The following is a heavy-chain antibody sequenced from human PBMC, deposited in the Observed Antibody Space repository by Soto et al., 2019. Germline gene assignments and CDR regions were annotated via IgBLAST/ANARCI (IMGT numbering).Heavy chain of an antibody. CDR3: ATAVLGRIAVAGTGGY. CDR1: GYTLTELS. Sequence: ASVKVSCKVSGYTLTELSMHWVRQAPGKGLEWMGGFDPEDGETIYAQKFQGRVTMTEDTSTDTAYMELSSLRSEDTAVYYCATAVLGRIAVAGTGGYWGQGTLVTVSS. D-gene: IGHD6-19*01. CDR2: FDPEDGET. J-gene: IGHJ4*02. V-gene: IGHV1-24*01.